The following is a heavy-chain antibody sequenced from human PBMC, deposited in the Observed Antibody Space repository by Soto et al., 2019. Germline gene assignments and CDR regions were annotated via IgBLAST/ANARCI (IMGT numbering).Heavy chain of an antibody. CDR1: GFTFSGSG. V-gene: IGHV3-73*01. J-gene: IGHJ4*02. CDR2: IRTKTNNYAT. Sequence: GGSLRLSCAASGFTFSGSGIHGVRQASGKGLEWVGRIRTKTNNYATAYAASVKGRFTISRDDSKNMAYLQMNSLKTEDTAVYYCTAMAGIDYWGQGTLVTLSS. CDR3: TAMAGIDY. D-gene: IGHD6-19*01.